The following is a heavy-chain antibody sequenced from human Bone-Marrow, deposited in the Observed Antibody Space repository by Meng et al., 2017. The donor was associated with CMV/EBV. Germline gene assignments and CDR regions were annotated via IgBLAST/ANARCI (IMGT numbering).Heavy chain of an antibody. V-gene: IGHV3-30-3*01. CDR2: ISYDGSNK. Sequence: GESLKISCEASGFTFSSYAMHWVRQAPGKGLEWVAVISYDGSNKFYADSVKGRFTISRDNSKNTVYLQMNSLRTEATALYYCARDGSEYWSQGTLVTVSS. J-gene: IGHJ4*02. D-gene: IGHD5-12*01. CDR3: ARDGSEY. CDR1: GFTFSSYA.